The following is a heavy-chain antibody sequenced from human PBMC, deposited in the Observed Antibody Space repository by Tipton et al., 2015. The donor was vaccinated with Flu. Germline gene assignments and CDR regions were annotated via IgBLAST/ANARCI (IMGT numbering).Heavy chain of an antibody. CDR1: GVSISNSY. CDR2: IHNSGNT. V-gene: IGHV4-4*08. Sequence: TLSLTCTVSGVSISNSYWSWIRQPPGKGLEWIGCIHNSGNTNYSPSLKSRVTISVDTSKSQFSLKLRSVTAADTAVYYCARLSYYDVDLKNFYFDYWGQGALVTVSS. CDR3: ARLSYYDVDLKNFYFDY. D-gene: IGHD3-10*02. J-gene: IGHJ4*02.